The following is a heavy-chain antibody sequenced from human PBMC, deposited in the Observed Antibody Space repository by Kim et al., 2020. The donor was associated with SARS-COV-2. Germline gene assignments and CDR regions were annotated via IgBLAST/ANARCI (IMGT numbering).Heavy chain of an antibody. J-gene: IGHJ6*02. CDR2: MNPNSGNT. D-gene: IGHD3-10*01. Sequence: ASVKVSCKASGYTFTSYDINWVRQATGQGLEWMGWMNPNSGNTGYAQKFQGRVTMTRNTSISTAYMELSSLRSEDTAVYYCARGRGVLLWFGGLRGMDVWGQGTTVTVSS. CDR3: ARGRGVLLWFGGLRGMDV. CDR1: GYTFTSYD. V-gene: IGHV1-8*01.